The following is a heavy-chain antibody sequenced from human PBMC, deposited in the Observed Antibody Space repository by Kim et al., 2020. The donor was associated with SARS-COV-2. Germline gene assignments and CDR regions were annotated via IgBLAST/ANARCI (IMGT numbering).Heavy chain of an antibody. CDR1: GGSFSGYY. V-gene: IGHV4-34*01. Sequence: SETLSLTCAVYGGSFSGYYWSWIRQPPGKGLEWIGEINHSGSTNYNPSLKSRVTISVDTSKNQFSLKLSSVTAADTAVYYCARGRIAARPWYYYYGMDVWGQGTTVTVSS. J-gene: IGHJ6*02. CDR2: INHSGST. CDR3: ARGRIAARPWYYYYGMDV. D-gene: IGHD6-6*01.